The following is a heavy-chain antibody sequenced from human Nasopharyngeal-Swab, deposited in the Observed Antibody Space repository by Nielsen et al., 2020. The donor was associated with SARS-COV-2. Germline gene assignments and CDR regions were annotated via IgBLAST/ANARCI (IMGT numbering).Heavy chain of an antibody. CDR2: IRSKAYGGTT. J-gene: IGHJ6*02. CDR3: TRGSRYYPDYYFGMDV. V-gene: IGHV3-49*03. CDR1: GFTGGDYV. Sequence: GGSLRLSCTASGFTGGDYVMTWFRQAPGKGLEWVGFIRSKAYGGTTEYAASVKGRFSISRDDSKRIAYLQMNSLKTEDTAVYYCTRGSRYYPDYYFGMDVWGQGTTVTVSS. D-gene: IGHD3-3*01.